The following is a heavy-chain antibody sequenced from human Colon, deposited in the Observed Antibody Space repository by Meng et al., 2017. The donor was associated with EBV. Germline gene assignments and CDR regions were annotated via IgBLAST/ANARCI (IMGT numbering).Heavy chain of an antibody. CDR1: GGSISSSGYC. D-gene: IGHD5-18*01. CDR2: SYYSGST. J-gene: IGHJ4*01. CDR3: VRYSYGFDY. Sequence: QVQLQESGPGLVKPSXXLSLTCGVSGGSISSSGYCWSWIRQPPGKGLEWIGYSYYSGSTYYNPSLKSRVTISVDTSNNQFSLKLKSVTAADTAVYYCVRYSYGFDYWGHGTLVTVSS. V-gene: IGHV4-30-4*01.